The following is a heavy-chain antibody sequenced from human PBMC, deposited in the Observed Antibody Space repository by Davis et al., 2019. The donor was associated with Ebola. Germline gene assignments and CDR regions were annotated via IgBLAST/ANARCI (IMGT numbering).Heavy chain of an antibody. Sequence: GESLKISCAASGFTFSSYGMHWVRQAPGKGLEWVAVISYDGSNKYYADSVKGRFTISRDNSKNTLYLQMNSLRAEDTAVYYCARSKVGAFDAFDIWGQGTMVTVSS. CDR1: GFTFSSYG. V-gene: IGHV3-30*03. D-gene: IGHD1-26*01. CDR3: ARSKVGAFDAFDI. CDR2: ISYDGSNK. J-gene: IGHJ3*02.